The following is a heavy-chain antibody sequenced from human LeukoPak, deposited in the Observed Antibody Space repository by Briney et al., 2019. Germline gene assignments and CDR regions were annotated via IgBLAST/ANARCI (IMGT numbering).Heavy chain of an antibody. Sequence: GRSLRLSCAASGFTLDDYAMHWVRQAPGEGLEWVSGISWNSGSIGYADSVKGRFTISRDNAKNSLYLQMNSLRAEDTAVYYCARDGYFYEMDWCDPCGQGTLVTVSS. D-gene: IGHD5-12*01. J-gene: IGHJ5*02. CDR3: ARDGYFYEMDWCDP. V-gene: IGHV3-9*01. CDR2: ISWNSGSI. CDR1: GFTLDDYA.